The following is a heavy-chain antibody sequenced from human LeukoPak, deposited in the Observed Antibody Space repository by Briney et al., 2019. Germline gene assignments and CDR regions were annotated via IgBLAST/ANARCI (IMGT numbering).Heavy chain of an antibody. D-gene: IGHD3-3*01. CDR1: GGTFSSYA. V-gene: IGHV1-69*05. J-gene: IGHJ6*03. Sequence: ASVKVSCKASGGTFSSYAISWVRQAPGQGLEWMGGIIPIFGTANYAQKFQGRVTITTDESTSTAYMELSSLRAEDTAVYYCARAGAAVGARSGWSGADYYYCYIDVWGTGTTVTVSS. CDR3: ARAGAAVGARSGWSGADYYYCYIDV. CDR2: IIPIFGTA.